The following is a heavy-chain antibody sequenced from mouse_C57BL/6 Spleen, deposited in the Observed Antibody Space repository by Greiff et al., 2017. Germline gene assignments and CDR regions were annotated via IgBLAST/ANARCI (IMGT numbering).Heavy chain of an antibody. CDR2: IRSKSNNYAT. CDR3: VREGPYYAMDY. J-gene: IGHJ4*01. Sequence: VQLVESGGGLVQPKGSLKLSCAASGFSFNTYAMNWVRQAPGKGLEWVARIRSKSNNYATYYADSVKDRFTISRDDSESMLYLQMNNLKTEDTAMYYCVREGPYYAMDYWGQGTSVTVSS. CDR1: GFSFNTYA. V-gene: IGHV10-1*01.